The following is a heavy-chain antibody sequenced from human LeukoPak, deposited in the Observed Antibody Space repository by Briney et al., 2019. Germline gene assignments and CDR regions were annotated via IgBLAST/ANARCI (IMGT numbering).Heavy chain of an antibody. CDR2: IKQDGSEK. CDR1: GFTFSSYW. D-gene: IGHD2-2*01. J-gene: IGHJ6*03. CDR3: ARRSSTSQAYYYYYYMDV. Sequence: GGSLRLSCAASGFTFSSYWMSWVRQAPGKGLEWVANIKQDGSEKYYVDSVKGRFTISRDNAKNSLYLQMNSLRAEDTAVYYCARRSSTSQAYYYYYYMDVWGKGTTVTVSS. V-gene: IGHV3-7*01.